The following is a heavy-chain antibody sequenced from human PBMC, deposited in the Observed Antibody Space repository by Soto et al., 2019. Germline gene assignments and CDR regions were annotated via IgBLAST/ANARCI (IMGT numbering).Heavy chain of an antibody. CDR3: ARYTMVRGVIITLHYYYYMDV. J-gene: IGHJ6*03. CDR1: GFTFSSYS. Sequence: GGSLRLSCAASGFTFSSYSMNWVRQAPGKGLEWVPSISSSSSYIYYADSVKGRFTISRDNAKNSLYLQMNSLRAEDTAVYYCARYTMVRGVIITLHYYYYMDVWGKGTTVTVSS. V-gene: IGHV3-21*01. CDR2: ISSSSSYI. D-gene: IGHD3-10*01.